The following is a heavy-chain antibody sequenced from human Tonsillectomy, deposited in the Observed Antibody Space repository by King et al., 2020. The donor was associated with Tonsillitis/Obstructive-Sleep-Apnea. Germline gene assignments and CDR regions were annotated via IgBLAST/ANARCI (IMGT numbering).Heavy chain of an antibody. Sequence: VQLQQWGAGLLKPSETLSLTCAVYGGSFSGYYWSWIRQPPGKGLESIGEINHSGSTNYNPSLKSRVTISVDTSKNQFSLKLSSVTAADTAVYYCATPGGGDNFNWFDPWGQGTLVTVSS. CDR3: ATPGGGDNFNWFDP. CDR2: INHSGST. J-gene: IGHJ5*02. CDR1: GGSFSGYY. V-gene: IGHV4-34*01. D-gene: IGHD3-16*01.